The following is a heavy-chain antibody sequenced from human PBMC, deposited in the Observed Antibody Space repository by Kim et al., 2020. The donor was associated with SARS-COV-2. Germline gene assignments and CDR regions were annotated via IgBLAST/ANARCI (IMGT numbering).Heavy chain of an antibody. CDR1: GGSISSSSYY. CDR2: IYYSGST. Sequence: SETLSLTCTVSGGSISSSSYYWGWIRQPPGKGLEWIGSIYYSGSTYYNPSLKSRVTISVDTSKNQFSLKLSSVTAADTAVYYCASSGITMVRGVNWFDPWGQGTLVTVSS. D-gene: IGHD3-10*01. J-gene: IGHJ5*02. CDR3: ASSGITMVRGVNWFDP. V-gene: IGHV4-39*01.